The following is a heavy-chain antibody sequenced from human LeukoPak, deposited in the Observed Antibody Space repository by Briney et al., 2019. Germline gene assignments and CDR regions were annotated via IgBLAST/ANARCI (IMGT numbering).Heavy chain of an antibody. J-gene: IGHJ4*02. D-gene: IGHD1-14*01. V-gene: IGHV3-21*06. CDR3: ATETNGRHYGY. Sequence: GGSLKLSCTASGLTFSTSGFNWVRQAPGKGLEWVASIGPTGSDRYHADSIKGRFTISRDNANNFLYLQMNSLRAEDTAVYYCATETNGRHYGYWGQGTLLTVSS. CDR1: GLTFSTSG. CDR2: IGPTGSDR.